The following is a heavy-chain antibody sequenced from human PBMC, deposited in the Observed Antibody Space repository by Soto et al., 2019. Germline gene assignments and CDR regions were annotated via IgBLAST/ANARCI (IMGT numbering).Heavy chain of an antibody. V-gene: IGHV1-18*01. D-gene: IGHD5-12*01. CDR2: ISTYSGDT. Sequence: QVPLVQSGVEVKTPGASVKVSCQASGYTFFTYDISWVRKAPGQGLEWMGWISTYSGDTKYAKKFQGRVTMTTDTSTTTADLELRSLRADDTAGYYCARHHGPTTSENWFDPWGQGTLVTVSS. CDR1: GYTFFTYD. J-gene: IGHJ5*02. CDR3: ARHHGPTTSENWFDP.